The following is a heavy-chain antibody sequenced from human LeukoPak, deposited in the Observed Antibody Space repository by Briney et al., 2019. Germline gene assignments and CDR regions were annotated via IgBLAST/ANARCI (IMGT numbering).Heavy chain of an antibody. D-gene: IGHD3-3*01. CDR3: ARAEDTYDFWSGYYRYYYYGMDV. CDR2: INPNSGGT. V-gene: IGHV1-2*06. Sequence: GASVKVSCKASGYTFTGYYMHWVRQAPGQGLEWMGRINPNSGGTNYAQKFQGRVTMTRDTSISTAYMELSRLRSDDTAVYYCARAEDTYDFWSGYYRYYYYGMDVWGQGTTVTVSS. J-gene: IGHJ6*02. CDR1: GYTFTGYY.